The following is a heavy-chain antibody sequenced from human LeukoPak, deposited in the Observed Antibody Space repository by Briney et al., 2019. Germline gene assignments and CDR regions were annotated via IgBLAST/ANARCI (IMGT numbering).Heavy chain of an antibody. CDR3: ARDLGYSYAYDFDY. D-gene: IGHD5-18*01. V-gene: IGHV1-18*04. J-gene: IGHJ4*02. Sequence: ASVKVSCKASGYTFSSYGYSWVRQAPGQGLEWMGWINAHNGNTNYAQKFQGRVTMTTGTSTSTAYMELRSLRSDDTAVYYCARDLGYSYAYDFDYWGQGTLVTVSS. CDR1: GYTFSSYG. CDR2: INAHNGNT.